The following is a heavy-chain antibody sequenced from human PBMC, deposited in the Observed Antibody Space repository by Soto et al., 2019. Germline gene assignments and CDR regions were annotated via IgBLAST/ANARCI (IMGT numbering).Heavy chain of an antibody. CDR1: GFTFSSYA. CDR3: ARSRHTYYYFYAMDV. J-gene: IGHJ6*02. V-gene: IGHV3-30-3*01. CDR2: ISYDGSNK. Sequence: QVQLVESGGGVVQPGRSLRLSCAASGFTFSSYAVHWVRQAPGKGLEWVAVISYDGSNKYYADFVKGRFTISRDNSKNTLYLQMNSLRAEDTAVYYCARSRHTYYYFYAMDVWGQGTTVTVSS. D-gene: IGHD6-13*01.